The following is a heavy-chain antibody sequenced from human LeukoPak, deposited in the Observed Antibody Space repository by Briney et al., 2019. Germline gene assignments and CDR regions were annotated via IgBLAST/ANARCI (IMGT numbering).Heavy chain of an antibody. J-gene: IGHJ3*02. D-gene: IGHD4-17*01. V-gene: IGHV4-34*01. CDR2: INHSGST. Sequence: SETLSLTCAVYGGSFSGYYWSWIRQPPGKGLEWIGEINHSGSTNYNPSLKSRVTISVDTSKNQFSLKLSSVTAADTAVYYCAGNYGDYVENAFDIWGQGTMVTVSS. CDR1: GGSFSGYY. CDR3: AGNYGDYVENAFDI.